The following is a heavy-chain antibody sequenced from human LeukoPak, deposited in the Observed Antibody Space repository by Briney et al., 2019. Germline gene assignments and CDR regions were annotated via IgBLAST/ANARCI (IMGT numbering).Heavy chain of an antibody. CDR1: GDRVSSNSAA. Sequence: NHSQTLSLTCALSGDRVSSNSAAWNWIRQSPSRGLEWLGRTYYRSDWYSDYAVSVKSRVSITPDTAKNQFSLQLNSVTPEDTAIYYCAREGSYFDYWGQGTLVTVSS. CDR3: AREGSYFDY. J-gene: IGHJ4*02. V-gene: IGHV6-1*01. CDR2: TYYRSDWYS.